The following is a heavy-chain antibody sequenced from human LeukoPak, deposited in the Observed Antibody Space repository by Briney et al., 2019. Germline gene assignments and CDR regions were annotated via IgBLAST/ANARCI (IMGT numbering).Heavy chain of an antibody. CDR2: IDASGGDT. CDR3: AKNYYDSSGYYSWYFDY. Sequence: GGSLRLSCAASGFTFSRYAVTSVRQAPGKGLEWVSAIDASGGDTFYAESVKGWFTISRDNSKNMLYLQMSSLRAEDTAVYYCAKNYYDSSGYYSWYFDYWGQGTLVTVSS. CDR1: GFTFSRYA. D-gene: IGHD3-22*01. V-gene: IGHV3-23*01. J-gene: IGHJ4*02.